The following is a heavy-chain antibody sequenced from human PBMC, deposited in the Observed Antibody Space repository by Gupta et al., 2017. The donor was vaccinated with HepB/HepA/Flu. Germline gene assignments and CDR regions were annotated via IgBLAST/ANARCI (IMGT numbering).Heavy chain of an antibody. D-gene: IGHD2/OR15-2a*01. Sequence: EVQLVESGGGLVQPGGSLRLSCVASGFTFSTYWMDGVRQVPGKGLEWVANIKEDGSEKHYVDSVKGRFTISRDNAQNSLYLQLNSLRVEDTAVYYCSRSLQYWGQGSLVTVSS. CDR1: GFTFSTYW. V-gene: IGHV3-7*01. J-gene: IGHJ4*02. CDR2: IKEDGSEK. CDR3: SRSLQY.